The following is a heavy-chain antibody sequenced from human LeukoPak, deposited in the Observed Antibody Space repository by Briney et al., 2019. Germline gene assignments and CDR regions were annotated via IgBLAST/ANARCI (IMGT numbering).Heavy chain of an antibody. J-gene: IGHJ4*02. D-gene: IGHD3-3*01. V-gene: IGHV4-39*07. CDR3: ARGGGVVNRFDY. CDR2: IYYSGST. CDR1: GGSISSSSYY. Sequence: PSETLSLTCTVSGGSISSSSYYWGWIRQPPGKGLEWIGSIYYSGSTYYNPSLKSRVTISVDTSKNQFSLKLSSVTAADTAVYYCARGGGVVNRFDYWGQGTLVTVSS.